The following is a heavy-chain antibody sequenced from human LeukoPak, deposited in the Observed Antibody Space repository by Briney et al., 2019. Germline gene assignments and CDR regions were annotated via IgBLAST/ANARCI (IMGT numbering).Heavy chain of an antibody. Sequence: SETLSLTCAVYGGPFTGYYWSWIRQSPDKRLEWIGEINHRGSTNYNSSLKSRLTISADTSKNQFSLHLSSVTAADTAVYYCAKVYSSSPQDAFDVWGQGTMVTVSS. CDR1: GGPFTGYY. CDR3: AKVYSSSPQDAFDV. D-gene: IGHD3-22*01. J-gene: IGHJ3*01. V-gene: IGHV4-34*01. CDR2: INHRGST.